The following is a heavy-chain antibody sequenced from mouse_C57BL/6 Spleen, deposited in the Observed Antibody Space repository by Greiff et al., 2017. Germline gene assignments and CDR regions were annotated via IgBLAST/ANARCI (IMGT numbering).Heavy chain of an antibody. V-gene: IGHV5-17*01. CDR3: ARPYYDDYDEEDYAMDY. Sequence: EVQVVESGGGLVKPGGSLKLSCAASGFTFSDYGMHWVRQAPEKGLEWVAYISSGSSNIYYADTVKGRFTISRDNAKNTLFLQMASLRSEDTAMYYCARPYYDDYDEEDYAMDYWGKGTSVTVSS. J-gene: IGHJ4*01. D-gene: IGHD2-4*01. CDR2: ISSGSSNI. CDR1: GFTFSDYG.